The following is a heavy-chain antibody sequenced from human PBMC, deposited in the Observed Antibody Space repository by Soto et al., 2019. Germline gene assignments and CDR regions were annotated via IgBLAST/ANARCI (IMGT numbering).Heavy chain of an antibody. V-gene: IGHV4-34*01. J-gene: IGHJ6*02. Sequence: TSETLSLTCSIYGGSFSGYYWSWIRQPPGKGLEWIGEISHSGNTNYNPSLKSRVTISVDTSNNQFSLKLNSVTAADTAVYYCASPGGAGHDWFYYPGMDVWGQGTTVTVSS. D-gene: IGHD3-16*01. CDR3: ASPGGAGHDWFYYPGMDV. CDR2: ISHSGNT. CDR1: GGSFSGYY.